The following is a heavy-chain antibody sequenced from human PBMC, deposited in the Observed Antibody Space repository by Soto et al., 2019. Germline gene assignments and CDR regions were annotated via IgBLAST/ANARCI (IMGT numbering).Heavy chain of an antibody. Sequence: QLQLQESGSGLVKPSQTLSLTCAVSGGSISSGGYSWSWIRQPPGKGLEWIGYIYHSGTTYYNPSLKGRVTIXVXRXXTPFSLKLSSVTAADTAVYYCARAHYGDYGYGMDVWGQGTTVTVSS. CDR1: GGSISSGGYS. V-gene: IGHV4-30-2*01. J-gene: IGHJ6*02. CDR2: IYHSGTT. CDR3: ARAHYGDYGYGMDV. D-gene: IGHD4-17*01.